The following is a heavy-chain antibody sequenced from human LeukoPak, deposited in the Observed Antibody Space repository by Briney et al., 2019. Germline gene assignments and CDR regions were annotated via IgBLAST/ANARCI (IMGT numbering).Heavy chain of an antibody. CDR1: GFTFSSYG. J-gene: IGHJ4*02. Sequence: GGTLRLSCAASGFTFSSYGMSWVRQAPGKGLEWVSAISGSGGSTYYADSVKGRFTISRDNSKNTLYLQMNSLRAEDTAVYYCAKGPLYYYDSSGYYLFAYWGQGTLVTVSS. V-gene: IGHV3-23*01. D-gene: IGHD3-22*01. CDR3: AKGPLYYYDSSGYYLFAY. CDR2: ISGSGGST.